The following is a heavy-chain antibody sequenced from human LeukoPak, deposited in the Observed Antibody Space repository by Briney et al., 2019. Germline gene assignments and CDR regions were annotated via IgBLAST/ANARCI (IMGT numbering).Heavy chain of an antibody. CDR3: ARWNSSGRYWYAFDI. D-gene: IGHD6-19*01. V-gene: IGHV1-18*01. CDR1: GYTFTSYG. CDR2: ISAYNGNT. Sequence: GASVKVSCKASGYTFTSYGISWVRQAPGQGLEWMGWISAYNGNTNYAQKLQGRVTMTTDTSTSTAYMELRSLRSDDTAVYYCARWNSSGRYWYAFDIWGQGTMVTVSS. J-gene: IGHJ3*02.